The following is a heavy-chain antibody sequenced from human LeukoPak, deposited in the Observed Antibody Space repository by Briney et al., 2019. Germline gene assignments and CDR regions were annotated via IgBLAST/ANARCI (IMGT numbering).Heavy chain of an antibody. Sequence: PSQTLSLTCAVSGGSISSGDYPWSWIRQPPGKGLEWIGYIFHTGHTSYNPSLKSRVTISVDMSKNQFSLKLSSVTAADTAVYYCGRDALVGYFSYYYMDVWGKGTTVTVSS. V-gene: IGHV4-30-2*01. D-gene: IGHD2-15*01. CDR2: IFHTGHT. CDR1: GGSISSGDYP. CDR3: GRDALVGYFSYYYMDV. J-gene: IGHJ6*03.